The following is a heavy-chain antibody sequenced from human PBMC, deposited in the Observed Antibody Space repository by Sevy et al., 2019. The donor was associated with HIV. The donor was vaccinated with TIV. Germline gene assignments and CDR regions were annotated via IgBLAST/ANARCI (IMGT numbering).Heavy chain of an antibody. CDR2: MNEDGSVT. V-gene: IGHV3-74*01. CDR1: GFSITSYW. Sequence: GGSLRLSCAGSGFSITSYWMHWVRQAPGKGLVWVSRMNEDGSVTNHADSVRGRFIISRDNAKKSLYLHMNSLRTEDTAVYYCARDPVRGARGLLTYFYFDLWGRGTPVTVSS. D-gene: IGHD3-10*01. CDR3: ARDPVRGARGLLTYFYFDL. J-gene: IGHJ2*01.